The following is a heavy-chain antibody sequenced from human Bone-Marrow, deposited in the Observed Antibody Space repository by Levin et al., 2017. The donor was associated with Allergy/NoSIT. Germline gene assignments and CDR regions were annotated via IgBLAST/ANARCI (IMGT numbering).Heavy chain of an antibody. Sequence: PGGSLRLSCAASGFTFSRYDMHWVRQAPGKGLEWVAVTSYVGSDEYYADSVKGRFTISRDNSKNTLYLQMNSLRPEDTALYYCATGSFDNWGQGTLVTVSS. V-gene: IGHV3-30*03. CDR1: GFTFSRYD. J-gene: IGHJ4*02. CDR3: ATGSFDN. CDR2: TSYVGSDE.